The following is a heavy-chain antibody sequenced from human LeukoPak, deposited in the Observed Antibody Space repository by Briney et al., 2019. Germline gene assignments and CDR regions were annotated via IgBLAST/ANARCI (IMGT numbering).Heavy chain of an antibody. CDR1: GFTFSNAW. CDR2: IKSKTDGGTT. CDR3: TTGVRYSGSYYAFDI. J-gene: IGHJ3*02. V-gene: IGHV3-15*01. Sequence: PGGSLRLSCAASGFTFSNAWMSWVRQAPGKGLEWVGRIKSKTDGGTTDYAAPVKGRFTISRDDSKNTLYLQMNSLKTEDTAVYYCTTGVRYSGSYYAFDIWGQGTMVTVSS. D-gene: IGHD1-26*01.